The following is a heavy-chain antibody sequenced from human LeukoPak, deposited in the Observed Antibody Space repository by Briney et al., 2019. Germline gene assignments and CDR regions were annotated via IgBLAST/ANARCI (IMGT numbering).Heavy chain of an antibody. J-gene: IGHJ3*02. D-gene: IGHD3-10*01. CDR3: ATEPFGDSNRDAFDI. V-gene: IGHV1-69*05. CDR1: LGSFSTYA. Sequence: SVKVSCKASLGSFSTYAISSVRQSPGQGLEWGGGIIPIFGTANYAQKFQGRVTITTDESTSTAYMKLSSLRSEDTAVYYCATEPFGDSNRDAFDIWGQGTMVTVSS. CDR2: IIPIFGTA.